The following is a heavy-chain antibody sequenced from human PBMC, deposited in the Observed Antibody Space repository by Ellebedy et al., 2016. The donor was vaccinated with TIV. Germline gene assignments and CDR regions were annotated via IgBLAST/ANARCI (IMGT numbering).Heavy chain of an antibody. Sequence: GESLKISCAASGFTFSDYYMSWIRQAPGQGLEWLSNMNGRNGDIRYADSVKGRFTISRDNARNSLYLQMNSLRAEDTAIYYCARVPGEGAPTNEPLDYWGQGTLVTVSS. CDR2: MNGRNGDI. D-gene: IGHD3-10*01. V-gene: IGHV3-11*05. J-gene: IGHJ4*02. CDR1: GFTFSDYY. CDR3: ARVPGEGAPTNEPLDY.